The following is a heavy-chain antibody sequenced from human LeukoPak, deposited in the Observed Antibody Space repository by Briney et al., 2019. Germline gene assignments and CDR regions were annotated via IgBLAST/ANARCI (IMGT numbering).Heavy chain of an antibody. CDR3: ARELSGSSSRHFNY. V-gene: IGHV3-74*01. CDR2: INTDGGNT. J-gene: IGHJ4*02. CDR1: GFTFSGYW. Sequence: GGSLRLSCAASGFTFSGYWMHWVRQAPGKGLVWVSRINTDGGNTNYADSVKGRFTISRDNAKDTLYLQMNSLRAEDTAVYYCARELSGSSSRHFNYWGQGTLVTVSS. D-gene: IGHD2-15*01.